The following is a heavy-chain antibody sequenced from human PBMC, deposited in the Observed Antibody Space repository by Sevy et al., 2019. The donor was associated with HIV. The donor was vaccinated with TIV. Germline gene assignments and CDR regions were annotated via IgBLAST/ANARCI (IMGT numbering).Heavy chain of an antibody. J-gene: IGHJ6*02. D-gene: IGHD3-10*01. CDR1: GVSIGSHF. Sequence: SGTLSPTCSVSGVSIGSHFWTWIRRPPGKGLEGFGYFFLRGRTNYNPSLKSRVTISGDTSKNLLSLDLTSVTAADTAVYYCARDVHYYSSGFSAGMDVWGQGTRVTVSS. CDR3: ARDVHYYSSGFSAGMDV. V-gene: IGHV4-59*11. CDR2: FFLRGRT.